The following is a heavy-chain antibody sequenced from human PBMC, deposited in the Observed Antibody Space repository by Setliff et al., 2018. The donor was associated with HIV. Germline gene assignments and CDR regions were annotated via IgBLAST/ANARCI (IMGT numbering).Heavy chain of an antibody. V-gene: IGHV1-69*05. CDR2: IIPIFDTP. CDR3: AKSGPRRNNGYQLSVRTWGMDV. Sequence: SVKVSCKSSGDTFNTYAISWVRQAPGQGLEWIGGIIPIFDTPHYAQNFQGRVAITTDESTSTAYMELSSLRSEDTAVYYCAKSGPRRNNGYQLSVRTWGMDVWGQGTTVTVSS. CDR1: GDTFNTYA. D-gene: IGHD2-8*01. J-gene: IGHJ6*02.